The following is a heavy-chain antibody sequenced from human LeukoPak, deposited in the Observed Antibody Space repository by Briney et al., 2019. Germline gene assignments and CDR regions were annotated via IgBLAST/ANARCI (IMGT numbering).Heavy chain of an antibody. CDR3: ARDLRTYYPRHFDS. CDR2: IKQDGSEK. Sequence: GGSLRLSCAASGFTFSSYWMSWVRQAPGKGLEWGANIKQDGSEKYYVDSMKGRITISRHNAKNPLYLQLTGLSAADTAVYYSARDLRTYYPRHFDSWGQGTLVTVSS. J-gene: IGHJ4*02. CDR1: GFTFSSYW. V-gene: IGHV3-7*04. D-gene: IGHD3-22*01.